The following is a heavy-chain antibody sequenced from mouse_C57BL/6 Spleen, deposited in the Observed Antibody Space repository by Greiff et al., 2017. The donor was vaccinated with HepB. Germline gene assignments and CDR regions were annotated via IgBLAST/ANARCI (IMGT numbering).Heavy chain of an antibody. Sequence: EVKVEESGGGLVQPGGSMKFSCAASGFTFSDAWMDWVRQSPEKGLEWVAEISNKANNLATYYAESVKGRFTISRVDSKSSVYLQMNSLRAEDTGIYYCAYYRFAYWGQGTLVTVSA. CDR3: AYYRFAY. CDR1: GFTFSDAW. CDR2: ISNKANNLAT. J-gene: IGHJ3*01. D-gene: IGHD1-1*02. V-gene: IGHV6-6*01.